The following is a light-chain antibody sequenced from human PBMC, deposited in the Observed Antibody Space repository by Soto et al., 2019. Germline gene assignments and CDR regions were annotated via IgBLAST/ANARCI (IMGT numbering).Light chain of an antibody. CDR3: AAWDDSLSGYV. V-gene: IGLV1-47*01. CDR1: SSNIGSDY. Sequence: QSALTQPPSSSRTPGQRFTISCSGSSSNIGSDYVYWYQQFPGTAPKLLIYRNNQRPSGVPDRFSGSKSGTSASLAISGLRSEDEADYYCAAWDDSLSGYVFGTGTKVTVL. CDR2: RNN. J-gene: IGLJ1*01.